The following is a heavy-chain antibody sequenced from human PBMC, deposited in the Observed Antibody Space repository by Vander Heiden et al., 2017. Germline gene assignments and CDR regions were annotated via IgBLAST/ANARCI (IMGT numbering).Heavy chain of an antibody. D-gene: IGHD2-8*01. V-gene: IGHV5-51*01. CDR2: MYPGDSDT. CDR1: GYSFTTYW. J-gene: IGHJ4*02. Sequence: EVQLEQSGAEVKKPGESLKISCKGSGYSFTTYWIGWVRQMPGKGREWRGKMYPGDSDTRYSPSFEGQVTMSADKSSSTAYLQWSSLKASDTAIYYCVRRTGYCNNGVCYFDYWGQGTLVTVSS. CDR3: VRRTGYCNNGVCYFDY.